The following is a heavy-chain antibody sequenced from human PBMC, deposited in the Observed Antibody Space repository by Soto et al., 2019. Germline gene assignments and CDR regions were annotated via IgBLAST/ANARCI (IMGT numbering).Heavy chain of an antibody. V-gene: IGHV1-46*03. Sequence: ASVKVSCKASGYTFTSYYMHWLRQAQGQGLEWMGIINPSGGSTSYAQKFQGRVTMTRDTSTSTVYMELSSLRSEDTAVYYCARATRDIVGATVSGYWGQGTLVTVSS. D-gene: IGHD1-26*01. CDR3: ARATRDIVGATVSGY. CDR2: INPSGGST. J-gene: IGHJ4*02. CDR1: GYTFTSYY.